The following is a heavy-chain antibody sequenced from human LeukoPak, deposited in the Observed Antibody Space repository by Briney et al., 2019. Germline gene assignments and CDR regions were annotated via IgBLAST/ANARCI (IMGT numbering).Heavy chain of an antibody. Sequence: SSETLSLTCTVSGGSISSYYWSWIRQPPGKRLEWIGYIYYSGSTNYNPSLKSRVTISVDTSKNQFSLKLSSVTAADTAVYYCARDSYSSSWHDWGQGTLVTVSS. D-gene: IGHD6-13*01. V-gene: IGHV4-59*01. CDR3: ARDSYSSSWHD. CDR2: IYYSGST. J-gene: IGHJ4*02. CDR1: GGSISSYY.